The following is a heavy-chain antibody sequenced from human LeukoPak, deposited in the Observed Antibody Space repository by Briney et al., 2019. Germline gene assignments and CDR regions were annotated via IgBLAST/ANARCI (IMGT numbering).Heavy chain of an antibody. D-gene: IGHD2-15*01. CDR1: GFTFSSYS. CDR2: ISRSSSNT. J-gene: IGHJ4*02. Sequence: GGSLRLSCVASGFTFSSYSMNWVRQAPGKGLEWVSSISRSSSNTYYADSVKGRFTISRDNAKNSLYLQMNSLRAEYTAVYYCARDGASYCRGGSCYFGYWGQGTLVTVSS. V-gene: IGHV3-21*01. CDR3: ARDGASYCRGGSCYFGY.